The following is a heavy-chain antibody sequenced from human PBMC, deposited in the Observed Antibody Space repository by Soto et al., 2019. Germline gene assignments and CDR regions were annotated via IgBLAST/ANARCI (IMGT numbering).Heavy chain of an antibody. V-gene: IGHV3-23*01. Sequence: GGSLRLSCAASGFTFGAFAMAWVRQRPGNGLEWVSSLSGGGGSTYYNNSVRGRFTISRDNSNSTLFLQMNNLRAEDTAVYFCAKTHRANTVVTRYWYFDLWGRGTLVTVSS. CDR3: AKTHRANTVVTRYWYFDL. CDR1: GFTFGAFA. D-gene: IGHD2-21*02. J-gene: IGHJ2*01. CDR2: LSGGGGST.